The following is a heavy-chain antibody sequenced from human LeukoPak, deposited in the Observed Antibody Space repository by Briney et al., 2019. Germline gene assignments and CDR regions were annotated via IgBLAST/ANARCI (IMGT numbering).Heavy chain of an antibody. D-gene: IGHD5-24*01. J-gene: IGHJ4*02. V-gene: IGHV5-51*01. CDR1: GYIFTSHW. CDR2: IYPGDSDT. Sequence: GASLQISCQGSGYIFTSHWIGWGRQLPGKGLEWMGIIYPGDSDTTYSPSFQGQVTISADKSISTAYLQWSSLKASDTAMYYCARRRDGYNYVGTDYWGQGTLVTVSS. CDR3: ARRRDGYNYVGTDY.